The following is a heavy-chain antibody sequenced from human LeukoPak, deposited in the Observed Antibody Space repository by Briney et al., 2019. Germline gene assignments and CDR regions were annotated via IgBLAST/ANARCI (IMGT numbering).Heavy chain of an antibody. J-gene: IGHJ4*02. V-gene: IGHV1-18*01. CDR3: AGVTTYYYDSSGYSNDY. CDR1: GYTFTSYG. Sequence: ASVKVSCKASGYTFTSYGISWVRQAPGQGLEWMGWISAYNGNTNYAQKLQGRVTMTTDTSTSTAYMELRSLRSDDTAVYYCAGVTTYYYDSSGYSNDYWGQGTLVTVSS. D-gene: IGHD3-22*01. CDR2: ISAYNGNT.